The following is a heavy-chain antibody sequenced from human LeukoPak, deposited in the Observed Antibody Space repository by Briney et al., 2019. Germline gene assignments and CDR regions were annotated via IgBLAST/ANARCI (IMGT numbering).Heavy chain of an antibody. CDR2: INHSGST. J-gene: IGHJ4*02. D-gene: IGHD2-21*01. Sequence: TETLSLTCAVYGGSLSGYYWSWIRQPPGKGLEWIGEINHSGSTNYNPSLKSRVTISVDTSKNQFSMKLSSVTAADTAVYYCARGRLSIPAYFDYWGQGTLVTVSS. CDR3: ARGRLSIPAYFDY. CDR1: GGSLSGYY. V-gene: IGHV4-34*01.